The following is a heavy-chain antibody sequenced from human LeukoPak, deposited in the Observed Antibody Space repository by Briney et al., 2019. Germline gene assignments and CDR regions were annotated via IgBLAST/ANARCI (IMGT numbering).Heavy chain of an antibody. CDR3: ARYCSGGSCYSFDY. D-gene: IGHD2-15*01. J-gene: IGHJ4*02. CDR2: INPSGGST. V-gene: IGHV1-46*01. CDR1: GYTFTSYY. Sequence: RASVKVSCKASGYTFTSYYMHWVRQAPGQGLEWMGIINPSGGSTSYAQKFQGRVTITRNTSISTAYMELSSLRSEDTAVYYCARYCSGGSCYSFDYWGQGTLVTVSS.